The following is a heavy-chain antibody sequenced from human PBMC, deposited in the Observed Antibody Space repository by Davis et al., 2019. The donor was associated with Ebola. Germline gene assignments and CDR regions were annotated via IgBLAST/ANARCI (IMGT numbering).Heavy chain of an antibody. Sequence: SVKVSCKASGGTFTSYAISWVRQAPGQGLEWMGGIIPLFGTANYAQKFQDRVTITADESTSTSYMELNSLRSDDTAGYYGARGGGGDSSGFQSRFDPWGQGTLVTVSS. CDR1: GGTFTSYA. CDR2: IIPLFGTA. J-gene: IGHJ5*02. V-gene: IGHV1-69*13. CDR3: ARGGGGDSSGFQSRFDP. D-gene: IGHD3-22*01.